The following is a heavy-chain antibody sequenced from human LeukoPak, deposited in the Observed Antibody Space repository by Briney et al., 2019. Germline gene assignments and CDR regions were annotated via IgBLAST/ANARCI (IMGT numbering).Heavy chain of an antibody. CDR2: INHSGST. CDR3: ARGSPMTTVTTIDY. J-gene: IGHJ4*01. Sequence: SETLSLTCAVYGGSFSGYYWSWIRQPPGKGLEWIGEINHSGSTNYNPSLKSRVTISVDTSKNQFSLKLSSVTAADTAVYYCARGSPMTTVTTIDYWGQGILVTVSS. CDR1: GGSFSGYY. V-gene: IGHV4-34*01. D-gene: IGHD4-17*01.